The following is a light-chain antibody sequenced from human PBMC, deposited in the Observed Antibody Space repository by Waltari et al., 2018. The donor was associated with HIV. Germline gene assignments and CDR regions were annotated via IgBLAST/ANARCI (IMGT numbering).Light chain of an antibody. CDR3: QQSFYSPT. CDR1: QSVKTY. V-gene: IGKV1-39*01. J-gene: IGKJ3*01. Sequence: DIQMTQSPPSLSASIGDRVNITCRASQSVKTYLNWYQQKQGQAPKILIYTATTLHTGVPSRFSGSGSGTDFTLTITNLQPDDFAIYFCQQSFYSPTFGPGTSVDIK. CDR2: TAT.